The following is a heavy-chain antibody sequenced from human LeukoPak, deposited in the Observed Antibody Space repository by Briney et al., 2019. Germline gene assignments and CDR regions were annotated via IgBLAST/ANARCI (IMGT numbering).Heavy chain of an antibody. CDR2: IPYDGSNK. CDR1: GFTFSSYG. Sequence: EGSLRLSCAASGFTFSSYGMHWVRQAPGKGLEWVAVIPYDGSNKYYADSVKGRFTISRDNSKNTLYLQMNSLRAEDTAVYYCAKDLYNYYGSGSPDYWGQGTLVTVSS. CDR3: AKDLYNYYGSGSPDY. V-gene: IGHV3-30*18. J-gene: IGHJ4*02. D-gene: IGHD3-10*01.